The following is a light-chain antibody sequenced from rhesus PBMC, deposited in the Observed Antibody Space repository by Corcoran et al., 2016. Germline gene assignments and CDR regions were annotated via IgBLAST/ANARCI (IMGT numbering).Light chain of an antibody. CDR3: QQSSNLSPYS. CDR1: QSVGSY. J-gene: IGKJ2*01. V-gene: IGKV3-24*04. Sequence: ETVVTQSPATLSLSPGERATLSCRASQSVGSYLAWYQQKPGQAPRPLIYGASSRATGIPDRFSGSGAGTDVTLTISSLEPEDVGVYYCQQSSNLSPYSFGQGTKVEIK. CDR2: GAS.